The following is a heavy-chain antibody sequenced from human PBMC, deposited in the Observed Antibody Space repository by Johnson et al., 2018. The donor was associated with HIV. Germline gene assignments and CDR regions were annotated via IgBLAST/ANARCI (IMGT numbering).Heavy chain of an antibody. CDR1: GFTFSGSA. V-gene: IGHV3-73*01. CDR2: IRSKANSYAT. Sequence: DVQLVESGGGLVQPGRSLRLSCAASGFTFSGSAMHWVRQASGKGLEWVGRIRSKANSYATAYAASVKGRFTISRDDSKNTSYRQMNSLRAEDTAVYYGARDLVVAATFDIWGQGTMVTVSS. CDR3: ARDLVVAATFDI. D-gene: IGHD2-15*01. J-gene: IGHJ3*02.